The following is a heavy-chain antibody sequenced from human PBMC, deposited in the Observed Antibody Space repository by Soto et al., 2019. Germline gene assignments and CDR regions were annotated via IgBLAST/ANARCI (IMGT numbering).Heavy chain of an antibody. CDR2: INHSGST. CDR3: AIRRTVNIVVVPAAYDY. Sequence: QVQLQQWGAGLLKPSETLSLTCAVYGGSFSGYYWSWIRQPPGKGLEWIGEINHSGSTNYNPSLKSRVTISVDTSKNQFSLKLSSVTAADTAVYYCAIRRTVNIVVVPAAYDYWGQGTLVTVSS. D-gene: IGHD2-2*01. J-gene: IGHJ4*02. V-gene: IGHV4-34*01. CDR1: GGSFSGYY.